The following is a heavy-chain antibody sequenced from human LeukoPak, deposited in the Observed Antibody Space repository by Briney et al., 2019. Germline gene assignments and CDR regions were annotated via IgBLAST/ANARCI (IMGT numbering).Heavy chain of an antibody. V-gene: IGHV3-11*01. J-gene: IGHJ4*02. CDR2: ISSSGSTI. D-gene: IGHD3-10*01. Sequence: GGSLRLSCAASGFTFSDYYMSWIRQAPGKGLEWVSYISSSGSTIYYADSVKGRFTISRDNAKNSLYLQMNSLRAEDTAVYYCAGPMVRGATPDWGQGTLVTVSS. CDR1: GFTFSDYY. CDR3: AGPMVRGATPD.